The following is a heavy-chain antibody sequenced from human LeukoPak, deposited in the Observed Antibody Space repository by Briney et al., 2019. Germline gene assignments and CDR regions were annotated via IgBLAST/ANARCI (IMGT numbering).Heavy chain of an antibody. CDR3: ARATPGFNYDFWSGYYTYFDY. J-gene: IGHJ4*02. CDR1: GGSISSYY. Sequence: SETLSLTCTVSGGSISSYYWSWIRQPPGKGLEWMGYIYYSGSTNYNPSLKSRVTISVDTSKNQFSLKLSSVTAADTAVYYCARATPGFNYDFWSGYYTYFDYWGQGTLVTVSS. D-gene: IGHD3-3*01. CDR2: IYYSGST. V-gene: IGHV4-59*01.